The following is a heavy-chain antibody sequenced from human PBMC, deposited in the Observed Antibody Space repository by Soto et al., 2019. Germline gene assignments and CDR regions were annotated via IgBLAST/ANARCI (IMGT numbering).Heavy chain of an antibody. CDR2: ISGSGGST. V-gene: IGHV3-23*01. Sequence: GGSLRLSCAASGFTFSSYAMSWVRQAPGKGLEWVSAISGSGGSTYYADSVKGRFTISRDNSKNTLYLQMNSLRAEDTAVYYCAKLSGYDILTGYYGPDYWGQGTLVTVSS. D-gene: IGHD3-9*01. CDR1: GFTFSSYA. CDR3: AKLSGYDILTGYYGPDY. J-gene: IGHJ4*02.